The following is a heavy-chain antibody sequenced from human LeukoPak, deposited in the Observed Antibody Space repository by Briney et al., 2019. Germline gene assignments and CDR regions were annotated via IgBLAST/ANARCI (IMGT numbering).Heavy chain of an antibody. Sequence: SETLSLTCTVSGGSISSSSYSWGWIRQPPGKGLEWIGSIYYSGSTYYNPSLKSRVTISVDTSKNQFSLKLSSVTAADTAVYYCARDLEMATTTGWGQGTLVTVSS. CDR2: IYYSGST. D-gene: IGHD5-24*01. CDR3: ARDLEMATTTG. V-gene: IGHV4-39*07. J-gene: IGHJ4*02. CDR1: GGSISSSSYS.